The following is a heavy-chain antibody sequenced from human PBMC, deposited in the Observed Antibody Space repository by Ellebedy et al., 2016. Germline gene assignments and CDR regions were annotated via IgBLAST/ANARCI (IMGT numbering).Heavy chain of an antibody. CDR1: GFTFSSYA. V-gene: IGHV3-23*01. D-gene: IGHD3-22*01. CDR3: ARDAAVIPAFEYFQH. CDR2: ISGSGGST. Sequence: GGSLRLXXAASGFTFSSYAMSWVRQAPGKGLEWVSAISGSGGSTYYADSVKGRFTISRDNSKNTLYLQMNSLRAEDTAVYYCARDAAVIPAFEYFQHWGQGTLVTVSS. J-gene: IGHJ1*01.